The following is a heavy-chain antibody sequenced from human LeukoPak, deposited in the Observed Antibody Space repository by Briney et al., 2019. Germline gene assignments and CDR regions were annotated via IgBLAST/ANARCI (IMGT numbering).Heavy chain of an antibody. V-gene: IGHV4-39*01. CDR1: GGSISISSYH. Sequence: PSETLSLTCTVSGGSISISSYHWGWIRQPPGKGLEWIGSIYYGGSTYYNPSLKSRVTISVDTSKNQFSLKLSSVTVADTAVYFCPRHVRGCSDGSCYAIDYWGQGTLVTVSS. J-gene: IGHJ4*02. CDR2: IYYGGST. D-gene: IGHD2-15*01. CDR3: PRHVRGCSDGSCYAIDY.